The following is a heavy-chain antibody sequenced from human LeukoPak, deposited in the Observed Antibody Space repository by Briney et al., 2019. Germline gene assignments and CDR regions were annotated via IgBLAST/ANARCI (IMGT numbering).Heavy chain of an antibody. D-gene: IGHD3-10*01. J-gene: IGHJ6*04. CDR1: GYSINSGYF. CDR2: IFHSGTT. V-gene: IGHV4-38-2*02. CDR3: ARALRSGSNYFFYGMDV. Sequence: PSETLSLTCTVSGYSINSGYFWGWIRQPPGKGLEYIGTIFHSGTTYYNPSLKSRVTISLDTSTNDFSLKLSSVTAADTAVYYCARALRSGSNYFFYGMDVRGKGTTVTVSS.